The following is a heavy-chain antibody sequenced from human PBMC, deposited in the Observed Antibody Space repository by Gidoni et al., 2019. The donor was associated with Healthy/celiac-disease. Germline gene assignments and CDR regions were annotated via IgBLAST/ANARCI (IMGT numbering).Heavy chain of an antibody. CDR1: GFTFSSYA. J-gene: IGHJ4*02. CDR2: ISYDGSNK. CDR3: ASPPTVTKDPSYY. D-gene: IGHD4-17*01. Sequence: QVQLVESGGGVVQPGRSLRLSCAASGFTFSSYAMHWVRQAPGKGLEWVAVISYDGSNKYYADSVKGRFTISRDNSKNTLYLQMNSLRAEDTAVYYCASPPTVTKDPSYYWGQGTLVTVSS. V-gene: IGHV3-30-3*01.